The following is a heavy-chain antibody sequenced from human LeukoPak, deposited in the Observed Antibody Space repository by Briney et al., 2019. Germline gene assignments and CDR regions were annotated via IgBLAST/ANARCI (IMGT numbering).Heavy chain of an antibody. Sequence: ASVKVSCKASGYTFTAYYMHWVRQAPGQGLEWMGWINPISGGTNYAQKFQGRVTMTRDTSITTAYMELSRLRYDDTAVYYCARSLVVATTDFDYWGQGTLVTVSS. V-gene: IGHV1-2*02. J-gene: IGHJ4*02. CDR3: ARSLVVATTDFDY. CDR1: GYTFTAYY. CDR2: INPISGGT. D-gene: IGHD1-26*01.